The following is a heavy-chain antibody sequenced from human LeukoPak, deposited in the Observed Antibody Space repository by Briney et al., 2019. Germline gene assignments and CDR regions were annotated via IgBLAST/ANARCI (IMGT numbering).Heavy chain of an antibody. V-gene: IGHV1-2*02. CDR1: GYTFTGYY. J-gene: IGHJ4*02. Sequence: ASVKVSCKASGYTFTGYYMHWVRQAPRQGLEWMGWINPNSGGTNYAQKFQGRVTMTRDTSISTAYMELSRLRSDDTAVYYCARDQGIAVVPIDYWGQGTLVTVSS. D-gene: IGHD6-19*01. CDR2: INPNSGGT. CDR3: ARDQGIAVVPIDY.